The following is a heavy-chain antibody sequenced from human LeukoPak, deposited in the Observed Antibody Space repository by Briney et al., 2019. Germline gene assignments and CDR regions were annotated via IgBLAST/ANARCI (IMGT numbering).Heavy chain of an antibody. J-gene: IGHJ4*02. CDR1: GFTFSDYY. V-gene: IGHV3-11*01. CDR3: ARDLMAAAGTNY. D-gene: IGHD6-13*01. CDR2: ISSSGSTI. Sequence: PGGSLRLSCAASGFTFSDYYMSWIRQPPGKGLEWVSYISSSGSTIYYADSVEGRFTISRDNAKNSLYLQMNSLRAEDTAVYYCARDLMAAAGTNYWGQGTLVTVSS.